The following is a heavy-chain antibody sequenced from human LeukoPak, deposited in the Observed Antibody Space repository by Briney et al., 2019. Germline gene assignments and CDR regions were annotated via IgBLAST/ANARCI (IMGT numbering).Heavy chain of an antibody. J-gene: IGHJ3*02. CDR3: AKDKGWFGELLLNAFDI. V-gene: IGHV3-23*01. CDR2: ISGSGGST. CDR1: GFTVIRNY. D-gene: IGHD3-10*01. Sequence: GGSLRLSCAASGFTVIRNYMIRVRQAPGKGLEWVSAISGSGGSTYYADSVKGRFTISRDNSKNTLYLQMNSLRAEDTAVYYCAKDKGWFGELLLNAFDIWGQGTMVTVSS.